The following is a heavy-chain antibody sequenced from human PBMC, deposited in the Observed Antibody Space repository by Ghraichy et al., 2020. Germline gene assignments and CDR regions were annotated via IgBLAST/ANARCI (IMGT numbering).Heavy chain of an antibody. Sequence: SETLSLTCTVSGGSISSYYWSWIRQPPGKGLEWIGYIYYSGSTNYNPYLKSRVTISVDTSKNQFSLKLSSVTAADTAVYYCARGGVDYGEDYGMDVWGQGTTVTVSS. J-gene: IGHJ6*02. D-gene: IGHD4-17*01. CDR3: ARGGVDYGEDYGMDV. CDR2: IYYSGST. CDR1: GGSISSYY. V-gene: IGHV4-59*01.